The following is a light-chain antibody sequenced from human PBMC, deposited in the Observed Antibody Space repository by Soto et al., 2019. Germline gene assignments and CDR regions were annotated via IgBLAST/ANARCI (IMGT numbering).Light chain of an antibody. CDR2: TAS. CDR1: QSISGY. Sequence: DIQMTQSPSSLSASVGDRVTITCRASQSISGYLNWYQQKPGKAPKVLIYTASTLQSGVPSRFSGSGAGTDFTLTISSLQREDYATYYCQQSYSSPFTFGQGTKVEIK. V-gene: IGKV1-39*01. J-gene: IGKJ2*01. CDR3: QQSYSSPFT.